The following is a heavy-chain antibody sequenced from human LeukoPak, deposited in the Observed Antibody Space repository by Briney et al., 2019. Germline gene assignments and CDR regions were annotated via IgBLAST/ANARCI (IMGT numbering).Heavy chain of an antibody. CDR2: VGPYNGKT. Sequence: GASVKVSCKTSGYTFLDYGISWLRNAPGQGLEWMGWVGPYNGKTQYSQKLQGRITLTTDTLTNTAFMELTSLSPDDTAIYYCTRDFSAKMATITDIWGQGTLVAVSS. CDR1: GYTFLDYG. CDR3: TRDFSAKMATITDI. V-gene: IGHV1-18*01. J-gene: IGHJ4*02. D-gene: IGHD5-24*01.